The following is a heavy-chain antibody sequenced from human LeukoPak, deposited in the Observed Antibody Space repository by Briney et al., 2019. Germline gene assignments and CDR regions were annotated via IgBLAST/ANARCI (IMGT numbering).Heavy chain of an antibody. V-gene: IGHV4-39*01. CDR2: IYYSGST. CDR1: GGSISSSSYY. J-gene: IGHJ6*03. Sequence: SETLSLTCTVSGGSISSSSYYWGWIRQPPGKGLAWIGSIYYSGSTYYNPSLKSRVTISVDTSKNQFSLKLSSVTAADTAVYYCASLNVNYYYYMDVWGKGTTVTISS. D-gene: IGHD1-1*01. CDR3: ASLNVNYYYYMDV.